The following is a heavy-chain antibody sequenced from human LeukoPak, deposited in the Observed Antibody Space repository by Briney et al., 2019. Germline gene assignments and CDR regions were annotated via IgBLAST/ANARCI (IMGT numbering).Heavy chain of an antibody. Sequence: GGSLRLSCAASGVTFDDYAIHWVRQAPGKGLEWVSGISWNSATTGYADSVKGRFTISRDNAKNSLYLQMNSLRAEDTALYYCAKVLGYSYGYFGYWGQGTLVTVSS. J-gene: IGHJ4*02. CDR2: ISWNSATT. V-gene: IGHV3-9*01. D-gene: IGHD5-18*01. CDR3: AKVLGYSYGYFGY. CDR1: GVTFDDYA.